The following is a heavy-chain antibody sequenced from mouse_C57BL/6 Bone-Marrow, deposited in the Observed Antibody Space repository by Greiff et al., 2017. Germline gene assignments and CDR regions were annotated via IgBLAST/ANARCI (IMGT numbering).Heavy chain of an antibody. CDR3: TTWGGYSYAMDY. D-gene: IGHD2-2*01. V-gene: IGHV14-4*01. CDR2: IDPENGDT. J-gene: IGHJ4*01. CDR1: GFNIKDDY. Sequence: EVKLQESGAELVRPGASVKLSCTASGFNIKDDYMHWVKQRPEQGLEWIGWIDPENGDTEYASKFQGKATITADTSSNTAYLQLSSLTSEDTAVYYCTTWGGYSYAMDYWGQGTSVTVSS.